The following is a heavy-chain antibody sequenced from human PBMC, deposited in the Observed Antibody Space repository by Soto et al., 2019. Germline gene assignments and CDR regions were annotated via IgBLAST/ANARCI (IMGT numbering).Heavy chain of an antibody. CDR2: IYWDDDK. D-gene: IGHD2-15*01. V-gene: IGHV2-5*02. CDR3: VHRQADCSVTPCYHWFDP. Sequence: QITLRESGPTLVKPTQTLTLTCTFSGFSLSTNEVGVGGIRQPPGKALEWLGFIYWDDDKSYSPSLNSRLSITKDTTNNQVVFTIGNMDPVDTATYYCVHRQADCSVTPCYHWFDPWGQVTRVTVSS. J-gene: IGHJ5*02. CDR1: GFSLSTNEVG.